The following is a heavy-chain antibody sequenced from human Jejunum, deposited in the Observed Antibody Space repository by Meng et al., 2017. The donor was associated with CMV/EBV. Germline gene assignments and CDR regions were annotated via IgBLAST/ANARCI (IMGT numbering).Heavy chain of an antibody. Sequence: SISSGRCSVPWDRRPAGKRPEWIEHIYDSKSNDYNPSRKRRVTITLDTSKNQFSLTLNSVTDADTAVYYCARGGDTRWYDDCYFDLWGRGTLVTVSS. CDR2: IYDSKSN. D-gene: IGHD2-15*01. CDR1: SISSGRCS. J-gene: IGHJ2*01. CDR3: ARGGDTRWYDDCYFDL. V-gene: IGHV4-61*09.